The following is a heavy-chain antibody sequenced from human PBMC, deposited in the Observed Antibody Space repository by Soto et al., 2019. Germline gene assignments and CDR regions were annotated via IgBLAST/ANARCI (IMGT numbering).Heavy chain of an antibody. D-gene: IGHD5-18*01. V-gene: IGHV3-48*02. Sequence: GSLRLSCAASVLTFTSYSMNWVRQAPGKGLEWVSFISSSSSTIYYADSVKGRFTISRDNAKNSLYLQMNSLRDEDTAVYYCARDRGYTYGFDFWGQGALVTVSS. CDR2: ISSSSSTI. J-gene: IGHJ4*02. CDR3: ARDRGYTYGFDF. CDR1: VLTFTSYS.